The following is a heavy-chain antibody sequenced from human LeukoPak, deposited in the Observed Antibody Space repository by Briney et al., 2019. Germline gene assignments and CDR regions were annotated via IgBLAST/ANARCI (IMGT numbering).Heavy chain of an antibody. CDR2: INHSGST. CDR1: GGSFSGYY. V-gene: IGHV4-34*01. Sequence: PSETLSLTCAVYGGSFSGYYWSWIRQPPGKGLEWIGEINHSGSTNYNPSLKSRVTISVDTSKNQFSLKLSSVTAADTAVYYCARGKRGKGYYYYYGMDVWAKGPRSPSP. D-gene: IGHD4-23*01. CDR3: ARGKRGKGYYYYYGMDV. J-gene: IGHJ6*02.